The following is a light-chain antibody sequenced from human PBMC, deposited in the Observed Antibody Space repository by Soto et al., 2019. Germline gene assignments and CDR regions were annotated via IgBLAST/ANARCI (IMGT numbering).Light chain of an antibody. J-gene: IGKJ1*01. CDR1: QSVGSN. CDR3: QQYNNWPQT. Sequence: ETVLTQSPGTLSLSPGERATLSCRASQSVGSNLAWYQQKPGQAPRLLIYGASTRATGIPARFSGSGSGTEFTLTISSLQSEDFAVYYCQQYNNWPQTFGQGTKVDI. CDR2: GAS. V-gene: IGKV3-15*01.